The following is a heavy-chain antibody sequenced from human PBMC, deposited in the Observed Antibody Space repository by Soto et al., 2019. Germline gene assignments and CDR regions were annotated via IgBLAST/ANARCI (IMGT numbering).Heavy chain of an antibody. J-gene: IGHJ6*02. D-gene: IGHD3-3*01. CDR2: INPGNGNT. CDR1: GYTFTSYG. V-gene: IGHV1-3*01. CDR3: ARVDRYDFWSGYYTSGPYYYGMDV. Sequence: ASVKVSCKASGYTFTSYGINWVRQAPGRGLEWMGWINPGNGNTKYSQQFQGRVIIDRDTSASTAYMELSSLRSEDTAVYYCARVDRYDFWSGYYTSGPYYYGMDVWGQGTTVTVSS.